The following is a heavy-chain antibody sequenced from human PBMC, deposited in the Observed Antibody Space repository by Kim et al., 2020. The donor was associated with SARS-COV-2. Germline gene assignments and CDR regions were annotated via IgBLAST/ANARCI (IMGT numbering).Heavy chain of an antibody. V-gene: IGHV1-69*04. Sequence: YARKCHGRITIPAAKSTSTAYMELSSLSSEDTAVYYCAREGAAAHWYFDLWGRGTLVTVSS. J-gene: IGHJ2*01. D-gene: IGHD6-13*01. CDR3: AREGAAAHWYFDL.